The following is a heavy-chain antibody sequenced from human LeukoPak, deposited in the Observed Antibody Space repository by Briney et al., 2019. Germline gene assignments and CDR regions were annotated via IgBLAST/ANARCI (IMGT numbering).Heavy chain of an antibody. V-gene: IGHV1-18*01. J-gene: IGHJ4*02. CDR3: VRARPEIAMGLKDDY. D-gene: IGHD1-14*01. CDR1: GYTFDKYG. Sequence: APVKVSCKASGYTFDKYGVTWGRQAPGQGREWMGWISAENGNVNYGQKSQGRITLTTDTATSTAYVGLRSLRSDETAIYYCVRARPEIAMGLKDDYWGQGTLVTVSS. CDR2: ISAENGNV.